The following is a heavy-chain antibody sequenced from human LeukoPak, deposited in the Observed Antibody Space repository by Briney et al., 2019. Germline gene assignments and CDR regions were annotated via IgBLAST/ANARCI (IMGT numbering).Heavy chain of an antibody. CDR2: MNPASGNT. D-gene: IGHD3-22*01. CDR3: ARVPSEIASI. CDR1: GYTFTSYD. Sequence: ASVKVSCKASGYTFTSYDINWVRQATGQGLEWMGYMNPASGNTGYAQKFQGRVTMTTDTSISTAYMALSSLRSEDTAVYYCARVPSEIASIWGQGTMVTVSS. J-gene: IGHJ3*02. V-gene: IGHV1-8*01.